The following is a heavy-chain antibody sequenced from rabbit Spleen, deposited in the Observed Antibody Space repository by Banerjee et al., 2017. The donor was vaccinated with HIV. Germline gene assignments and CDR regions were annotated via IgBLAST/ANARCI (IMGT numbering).Heavy chain of an antibody. Sequence: QVEESGGRLVQPGGSLTLSCKAFGFTISDYWMNWVRQAPGKGLEWIGIIYPITETTYYANWVNGRFTISTDNAQHTVDLQMNSLTAADTATYFCAREDVGGSINLWGPGTLSPS. CDR1: GFTISDYW. CDR3: AREDVGGSINL. V-gene: IGHV1S7*01. D-gene: IGHD1-1*01. CDR2: IYPITETT. J-gene: IGHJ4*01.